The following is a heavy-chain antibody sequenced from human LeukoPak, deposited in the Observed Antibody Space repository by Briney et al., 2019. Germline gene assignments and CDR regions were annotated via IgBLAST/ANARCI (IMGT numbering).Heavy chain of an antibody. Sequence: SETLSLTCTVSGGSISSYYWSWIRQPAGKGLEWIGRIYTSGSTNYNPSLKSRVTMSVDTSKNQFSLKLSSVTAADTAVYYCAGDGQVGATAGYYGMDVWGQGTTVTVSS. CDR2: IYTSGST. CDR3: AGDGQVGATAGYYGMDV. D-gene: IGHD1-26*01. V-gene: IGHV4-4*07. J-gene: IGHJ6*02. CDR1: GGSISSYY.